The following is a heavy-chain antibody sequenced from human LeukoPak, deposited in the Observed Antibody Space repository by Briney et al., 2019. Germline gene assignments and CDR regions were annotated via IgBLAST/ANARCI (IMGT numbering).Heavy chain of an antibody. Sequence: PGGSLRLSCAASGVTFSSYGMHWVRQAPGKGLEWVAVISYDGSNKYYADSVKGRFTISRDNTKNTLYLQMNSLRAEDTAVYYCAKGYCSGGSCYSPGSDAFDIWGQGTMVTVSS. CDR3: AKGYCSGGSCYSPGSDAFDI. CDR2: ISYDGSNK. D-gene: IGHD2-15*01. CDR1: GVTFSSYG. V-gene: IGHV3-30*18. J-gene: IGHJ3*02.